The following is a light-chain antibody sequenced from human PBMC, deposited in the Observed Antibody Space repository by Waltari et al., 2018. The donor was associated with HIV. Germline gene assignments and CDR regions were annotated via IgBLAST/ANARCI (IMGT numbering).Light chain of an antibody. Sequence: IVMTQSPDSLAVSLGERATIHCKSRPSVLYSSNNKNDLGWYQQKPGQPPKLLIYWASTRESGVPDRFSGSGSGTDFTLTISSLQAEDVAVYYCQQYYSIPYTFGQGTKLEIK. CDR1: PSVLYSSNNKND. CDR2: WAS. J-gene: IGKJ2*01. CDR3: QQYYSIPYT. V-gene: IGKV4-1*01.